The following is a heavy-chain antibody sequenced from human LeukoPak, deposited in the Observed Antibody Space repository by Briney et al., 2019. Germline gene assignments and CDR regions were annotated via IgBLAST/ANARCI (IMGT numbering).Heavy chain of an antibody. CDR1: GYSISSGYY. J-gene: IGHJ4*02. CDR3: ARVVAVAGTPYFDY. CDR2: IYHSGST. Sequence: SETLSLTCAVSGYSISSGYYWGWIRQPPGKGLEWIGSIYHSGSTYYNQSLKSRVTISVDTSKNQFSLKLSSVTAADTAVYYCARVVAVAGTPYFDYWGQGTLVTVSS. V-gene: IGHV4-38-2*01. D-gene: IGHD6-19*01.